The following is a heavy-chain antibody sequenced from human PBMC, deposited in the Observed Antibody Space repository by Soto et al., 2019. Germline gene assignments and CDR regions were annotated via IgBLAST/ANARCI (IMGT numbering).Heavy chain of an antibody. V-gene: IGHV1-8*01. CDR3: ARVVSTYYDSLTGYPDPLYYFDY. J-gene: IGHJ4*02. Sequence: ASVKVSCKASGYTFTSYDINWVRQATGQGLEWMGWMNPNSGNTGYAQKFPGRVTMTRNTSISTAYMELSSLRSEDTAAYYCARVVSTYYDSLTGYPDPLYYFDYWGQGTLVTVSS. D-gene: IGHD3-9*01. CDR2: MNPNSGNT. CDR1: GYTFTSYD.